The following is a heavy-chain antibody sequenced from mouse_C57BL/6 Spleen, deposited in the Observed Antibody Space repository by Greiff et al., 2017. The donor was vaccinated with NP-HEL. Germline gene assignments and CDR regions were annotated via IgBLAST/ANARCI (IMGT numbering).Heavy chain of an antibody. CDR3: TRGGGSWFAY. CDR2: IDPETGGT. V-gene: IGHV1-15*01. Sequence: QVTLKVSGAELVRPGASVTLSCKASGYTFTDYEMHWVKQTPVHGLEWIGAIDPETGGTAYNQKFKGKAILTADKSSSTAYMELRSLTSEDSAVYYCTRGGGSWFAYWGQGTLVTVSA. CDR1: GYTFTDYE. J-gene: IGHJ3*01. D-gene: IGHD1-1*02.